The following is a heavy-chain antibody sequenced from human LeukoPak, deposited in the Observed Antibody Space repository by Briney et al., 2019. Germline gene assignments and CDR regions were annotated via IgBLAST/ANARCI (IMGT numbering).Heavy chain of an antibody. J-gene: IGHJ3*02. V-gene: IGHV4-39*01. D-gene: IGHD3-22*01. CDR1: GGSISSSSYH. CDR2: IYYGGST. Sequence: PSETLPLTCTVSGGSISSSSYHWGWIRQPPGKGLEWIGTIYYGGSTYYNPSLKGRVTISVDTSKKQFSLKLTSVTAADAAVYYCARLGDYYDSSGYFDAFDIWGQGTMVTVFS. CDR3: ARLGDYYDSSGYFDAFDI.